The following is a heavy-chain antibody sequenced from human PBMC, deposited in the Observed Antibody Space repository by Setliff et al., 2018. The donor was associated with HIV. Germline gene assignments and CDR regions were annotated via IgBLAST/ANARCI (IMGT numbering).Heavy chain of an antibody. CDR2: IYHSGTT. Sequence: SETLSLTCTVSGYPISSGYYWGWIRQPPGKGLEWIGSIYHSGTTYYNPSLKSRVSISVDTSKNQFSLKLSSVTAADTAVYYCARGPGGTVPKPLDAFDIWGQGTMVTVSS. J-gene: IGHJ3*02. CDR3: ARGPGGTVPKPLDAFDI. CDR1: GYPISSGYY. V-gene: IGHV4-38-2*02. D-gene: IGHD1-1*01.